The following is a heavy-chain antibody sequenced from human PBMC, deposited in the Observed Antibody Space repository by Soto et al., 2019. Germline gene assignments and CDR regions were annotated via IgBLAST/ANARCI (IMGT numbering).Heavy chain of an antibody. D-gene: IGHD3-22*01. V-gene: IGHV4-61*08. CDR2: IYYSGST. CDR1: GGSIISGDYY. CDR3: ARTEYYYDGSRYYEH. Sequence: SETLSLTCTVSGGSIISGDYYWSWIRQPPGKGLEWIGYIYYSGSTNYNPSLKSRVSISVDTSKNQFSLNLSSVTAADTAVYYCARTEYYYDGSRYYEHWGQGTLVTVSS. J-gene: IGHJ4*02.